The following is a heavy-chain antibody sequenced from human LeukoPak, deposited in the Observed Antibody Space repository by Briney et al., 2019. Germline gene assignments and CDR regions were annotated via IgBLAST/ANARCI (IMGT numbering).Heavy chain of an antibody. CDR3: ATDLVGATTSYFDY. V-gene: IGHV1-24*01. J-gene: IGHJ4*02. Sequence: VASVKVSCKVSGYTLTELSMHWVRQAPGKGLEWMGGFDPEDGETIYAQKFQGRVTMTEDTSTDTAYMELSSLRSEDTAVYYCATDLVGATTSYFDYWGQGTLVTVSS. CDR2: FDPEDGET. CDR1: GYTLTELS. D-gene: IGHD1-26*01.